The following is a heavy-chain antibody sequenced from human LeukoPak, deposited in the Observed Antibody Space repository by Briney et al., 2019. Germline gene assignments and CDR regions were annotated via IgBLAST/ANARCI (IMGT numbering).Heavy chain of an antibody. J-gene: IGHJ4*02. CDR2: ITSSSGTI. Sequence: PGGALRLSCAASGFTFSIYSMNWVRQAPGKGLEWISHITSSSGTIYYTDSVKGRFTISRDNAKNSLYLQMNSLRAEDTAVYYCARVAPGHDIGRGYFDYWGQGTLVTVSS. CDR1: GFTFSIYS. V-gene: IGHV3-48*01. CDR3: ARVAPGHDIGRGYFDY. D-gene: IGHD2-21*01.